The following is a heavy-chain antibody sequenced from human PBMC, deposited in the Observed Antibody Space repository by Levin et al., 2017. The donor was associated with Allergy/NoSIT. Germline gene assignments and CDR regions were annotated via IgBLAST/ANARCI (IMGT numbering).Heavy chain of an antibody. CDR1: CGSVNSGSYY. Sequence: SQTLSLTCTVSCGSVNSGSYYWSWIRQPPGKGLEWIGYIYYSGSTNYNPSLKSRVSMSVDTSNNQFSLRLTSVTAADTAMYYCAREPNAFDLWGQGTMVTVSS. J-gene: IGHJ3*01. V-gene: IGHV4-61*01. CDR3: AREPNAFDL. CDR2: IYYSGST.